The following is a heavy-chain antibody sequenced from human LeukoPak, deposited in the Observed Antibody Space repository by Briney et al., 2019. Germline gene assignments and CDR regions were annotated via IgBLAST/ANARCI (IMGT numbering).Heavy chain of an antibody. Sequence: SQTLSPTCTVSSGSISSGHYSWSWIRQHPGKGLEWIGSIYYSGSTYSNPSLKSRLTISEDKSKNQFSLKLSSVTAADTAVYFCARVERYHEYFQDWGQGTLVIVSS. CDR3: ARVERYHEYFQD. CDR1: SGSISSGHYS. V-gene: IGHV4-31*03. J-gene: IGHJ1*01. CDR2: IYYSGST. D-gene: IGHD3-3*01.